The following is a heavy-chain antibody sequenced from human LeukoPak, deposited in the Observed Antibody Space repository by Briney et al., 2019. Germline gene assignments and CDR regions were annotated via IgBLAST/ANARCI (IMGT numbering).Heavy chain of an antibody. V-gene: IGHV3-9*01. Sequence: PGRSLRLSCAASGFTFDDYAMHWVRQAPGKGLEWVSGISWNSGSIGYADSVKGRFTISRDNAKNSLYLQMNSLRAEGTALYYCAKECPPYYDFWSGYSCPFDYWGQGTLVTVSS. D-gene: IGHD3-3*01. CDR3: AKECPPYYDFWSGYSCPFDY. J-gene: IGHJ4*02. CDR1: GFTFDDYA. CDR2: ISWNSGSI.